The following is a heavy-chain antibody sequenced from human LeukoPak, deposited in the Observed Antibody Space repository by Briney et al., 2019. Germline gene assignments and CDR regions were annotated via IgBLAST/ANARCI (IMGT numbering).Heavy chain of an antibody. J-gene: IGHJ3*02. CDR1: GGSFRGYY. V-gene: IGHV4-34*01. D-gene: IGHD3-3*02. Sequence: SETLSLTCAVYGGSFRGYYWSWIRQPPGKGLEWIGEINHSGSTNYNPSLKSRVTISVDTSKNQFSLKLSSVTAADTAVYYCARRVSRRRAFDIWGQGTMVTVSS. CDR3: ARRVSRRRAFDI. CDR2: INHSGST.